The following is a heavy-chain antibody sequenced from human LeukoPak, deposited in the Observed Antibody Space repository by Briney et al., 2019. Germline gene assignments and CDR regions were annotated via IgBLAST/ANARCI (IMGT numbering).Heavy chain of an antibody. D-gene: IGHD3-10*01. CDR3: AKVVVRGVIFSQFDY. V-gene: IGHV3-23*01. Sequence: PGGSLRLSCAASGFTFSSYGMSCVRQAPGKGLEWVSAISGSGGSTYYADSVKGRFTISRDNSKNTLYLQMNSLRAEDTAVYYCAKVVVRGVIFSQFDYWGQGTLVTVSS. CDR1: GFTFSSYG. J-gene: IGHJ4*02. CDR2: ISGSGGST.